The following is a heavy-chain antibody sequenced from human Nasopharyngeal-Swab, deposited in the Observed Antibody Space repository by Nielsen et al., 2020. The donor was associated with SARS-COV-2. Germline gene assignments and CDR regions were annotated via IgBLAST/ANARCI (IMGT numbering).Heavy chain of an antibody. J-gene: IGHJ4*02. V-gene: IGHV1-69*02. Sequence: WVRQAPGKGLEWMGRIIPILGIANYAQKLQGRGTITADKSTSTAYMELSSLRSEDTAVYYCAGQSYYYDSSGYFCYWGQGTLVTVSS. CDR2: IIPILGIA. CDR3: AGQSYYYDSSGYFCY. D-gene: IGHD3-22*01.